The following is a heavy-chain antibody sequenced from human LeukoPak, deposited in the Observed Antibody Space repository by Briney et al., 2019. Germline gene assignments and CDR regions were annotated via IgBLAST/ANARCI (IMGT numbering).Heavy chain of an antibody. CDR1: GGSISNNSYY. CDR2: IYYSGST. CDR3: ARRHLILWIWYFDL. D-gene: IGHD3-10*01. J-gene: IGHJ2*01. V-gene: IGHV4-39*07. Sequence: SETLSLTCTVSGGSISNNSYYWGWIRQPPGKGLEWIGSIYYSGSTYYNPSLKSRVTISVDTSKNQFSLKLSSVTAADTAVYYCARRHLILWIWYFDLWGRGTLVTVSS.